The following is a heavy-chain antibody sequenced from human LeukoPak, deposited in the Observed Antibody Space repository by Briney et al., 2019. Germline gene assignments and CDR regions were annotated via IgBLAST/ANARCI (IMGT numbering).Heavy chain of an antibody. V-gene: IGHV1-69*01. CDR2: IIPIFGTA. J-gene: IGHJ3*02. D-gene: IGHD4-17*01. Sequence: SVKVSCKASGGTFSSYAISWVRQAPGQGLEWMGGIIPIFGTANYAQKFQGRVTITADESTSTAYMELSSLRSEDTAVYYRARDPSSTVTTPRGAFDIWGQGTMVTVSS. CDR1: GGTFSSYA. CDR3: ARDPSSTVTTPRGAFDI.